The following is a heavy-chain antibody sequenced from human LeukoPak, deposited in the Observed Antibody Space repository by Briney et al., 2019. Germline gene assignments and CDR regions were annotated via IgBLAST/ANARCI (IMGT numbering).Heavy chain of an antibody. J-gene: IGHJ4*02. Sequence: GGSLRLSCAASGFTFSSYAMSWVRQAPGKGLEWVSSISTSSYYISYADSVKGRFTISRDNAKNSLYLQMNSLRAEDTAVYYCARDIAPAGHSAIEYWGQGTLVTVSS. CDR3: ARDIAPAGHSAIEY. CDR2: ISTSSYYI. D-gene: IGHD6-13*01. CDR1: GFTFSSYA. V-gene: IGHV3-21*01.